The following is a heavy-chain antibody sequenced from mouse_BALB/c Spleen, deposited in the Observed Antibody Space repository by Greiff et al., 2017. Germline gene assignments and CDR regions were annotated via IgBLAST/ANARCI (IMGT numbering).Heavy chain of an antibody. Sequence: EVKLVESGGGLVQPGGSLKLSCAASGFTFSSYTMSWVRQTPEKRLEWVAYISNGGGSTYYPDTVKGRFTISRDNAKNTLYLQMSSLKSEDTAMYYCASLTARYYFDYWGQGTTLTVSS. CDR2: ISNGGGST. CDR3: ASLTARYYFDY. J-gene: IGHJ2*01. D-gene: IGHD1-2*01. V-gene: IGHV5-12-2*01. CDR1: GFTFSSYT.